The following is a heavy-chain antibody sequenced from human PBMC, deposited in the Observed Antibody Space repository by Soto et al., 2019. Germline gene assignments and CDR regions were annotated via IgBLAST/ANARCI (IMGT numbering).Heavy chain of an antibody. J-gene: IGHJ4*02. CDR2: IYYSGST. CDR3: ARERVMTAVTYFDY. V-gene: IGHV4-59*01. Sequence: QVQLQESGPGLVKPSETLSLTCTVSGGSISSYYWSWIRQPPGKGLEWSGYIYYSGSTNYNPSLKSRVTISVDTSKNQFSLKLSSVTAADTAVYYCARERVMTAVTYFDYWGQGTLVTVSS. D-gene: IGHD4-17*01. CDR1: GGSISSYY.